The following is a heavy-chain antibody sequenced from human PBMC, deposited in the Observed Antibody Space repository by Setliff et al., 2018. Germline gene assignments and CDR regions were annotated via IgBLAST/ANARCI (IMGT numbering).Heavy chain of an antibody. J-gene: IGHJ4*02. V-gene: IGHV1-18*01. CDR3: SRLVRYCSKTTCQTASGAEL. D-gene: IGHD2-8*01. Sequence: ASVKVSCKASGYTFSNYGITWVRQAPGQGLEWMGWISAYSGNTKYAQKLQGRVTMTTDASTSTAYMELRGLTSDDTAVYYCSRLVRYCSKTTCQTASGAELWGQGTLVTVSS. CDR1: GYTFSNYG. CDR2: ISAYSGNT.